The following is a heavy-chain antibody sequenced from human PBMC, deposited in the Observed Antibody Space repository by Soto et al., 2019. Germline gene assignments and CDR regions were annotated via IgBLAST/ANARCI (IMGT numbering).Heavy chain of an antibody. Sequence: QVQLQESGPGLVKPSETLSLSCTVSGDSFSNYYCNWVRKSAGKGLEWIGRIYPTGSTTYNPSLKSRLTMSVDTSKNQSSRGLTSMTAADTAVYSCATGRSEVVPGAMDTWGQGTLVTVSS. J-gene: IGHJ5*02. D-gene: IGHD2-2*01. V-gene: IGHV4-4*07. CDR2: IYPTGST. CDR3: ATGRSEVVPGAMDT. CDR1: GDSFSNYY.